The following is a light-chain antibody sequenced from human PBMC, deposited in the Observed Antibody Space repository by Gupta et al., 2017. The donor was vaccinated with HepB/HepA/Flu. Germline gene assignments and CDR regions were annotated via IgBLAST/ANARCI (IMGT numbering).Light chain of an antibody. CDR2: WAS. CDR1: QSVLYSSNNKNY. CDR3: QQYYSTPPT. V-gene: IGKV4-1*01. J-gene: IGKJ4*01. Sequence: DIVMTPSPDSLAVSLGGGATINCKSSQSVLYSSNNKNYLAWYQQKPGQPPKLLIYWASTRESGVPDRFSGSGSGTDFTLTISSLQAEDVAVYYCQQYYSTPPTFGGGTKVEIK.